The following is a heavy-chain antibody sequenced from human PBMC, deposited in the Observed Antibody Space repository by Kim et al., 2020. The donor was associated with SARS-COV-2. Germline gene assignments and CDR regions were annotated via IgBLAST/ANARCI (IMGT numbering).Heavy chain of an antibody. D-gene: IGHD3-3*02. V-gene: IGHV3-11*06. Sequence: CADSVKGRFTIARDDAKNSLYLQMNSLRAEDTAVYYCASDLLGISIAAFDIWGLGTMVTVSS. CDR3: ASDLLGISIAAFDI. J-gene: IGHJ3*02.